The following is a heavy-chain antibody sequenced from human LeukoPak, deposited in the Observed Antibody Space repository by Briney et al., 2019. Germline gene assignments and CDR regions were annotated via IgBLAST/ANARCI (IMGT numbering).Heavy chain of an antibody. V-gene: IGHV4-34*01. J-gene: IGHJ5*02. CDR2: INHSGST. D-gene: IGHD6-6*01. Sequence: SETLCLTCAVSGGSLSVYYWSWIRQPPGKGLEWIGEINHSGSTNYNPSLKSRVTISVDTSKNQFSLKLSSVTAADTAVYYCARGRSSSTWFDPWGQGTLVTVSS. CDR1: GGSLSVYY. CDR3: ARGRSSSTWFDP.